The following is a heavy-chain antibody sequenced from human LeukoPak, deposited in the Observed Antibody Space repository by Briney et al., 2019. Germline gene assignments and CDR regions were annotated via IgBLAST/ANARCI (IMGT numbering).Heavy chain of an antibody. J-gene: IGHJ4*02. Sequence: GASVKVSCTTSGYTFGDYYIHWLRQAPGQGLEWMGWISAYNGNTNYAQKLQGRVTMTTDTSTSTAYMELRSLRSDDTAVYYCASAIAAAGTYDYWGQGTLVTVSS. CDR3: ASAIAAAGTYDY. D-gene: IGHD6-13*01. CDR1: GYTFGDYY. CDR2: ISAYNGNT. V-gene: IGHV1-18*04.